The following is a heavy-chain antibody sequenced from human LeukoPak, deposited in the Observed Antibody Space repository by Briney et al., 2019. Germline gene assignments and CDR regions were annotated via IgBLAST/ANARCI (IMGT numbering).Heavy chain of an antibody. V-gene: IGHV3-23*01. D-gene: IGHD5-18*01. Sequence: GGSLIFSGAASGFTISSDAMTWVRQAPGKGLKWVSASSGSNTLYTDSVRGRFTITRDDSKNTLYLQMNTLRAEDTAVYYCAKRRSRNTGPFDYWGQGTLVTVSP. CDR2: SSGSNT. CDR1: GFTISSDA. CDR3: AKRRSRNTGPFDY. J-gene: IGHJ4*02.